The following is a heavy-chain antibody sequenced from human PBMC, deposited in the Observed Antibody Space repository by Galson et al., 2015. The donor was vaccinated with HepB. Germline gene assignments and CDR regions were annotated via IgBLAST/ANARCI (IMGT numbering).Heavy chain of an antibody. CDR3: ATDGGGVPFPYYGMDV. Sequence: SVKVSCKVSGSTLTELSMHWVRQAPGKGLEWMGGFDPEDGETIYAQKFQGRVTMTEDTSTDTAYMELSSLRSEDTAVYYCATDGGGVPFPYYGMDVWGQGTTVTVSS. CDR1: GSTLTELS. CDR2: FDPEDGET. D-gene: IGHD3-16*01. V-gene: IGHV1-24*01. J-gene: IGHJ6*02.